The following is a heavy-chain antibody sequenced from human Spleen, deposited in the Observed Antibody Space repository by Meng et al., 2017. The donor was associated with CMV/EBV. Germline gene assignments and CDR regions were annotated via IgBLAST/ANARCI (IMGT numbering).Heavy chain of an antibody. V-gene: IGHV3-11*01. D-gene: IGHD3-9*01. CDR3: AKVLYDTLIGYPRPFDY. J-gene: IGHJ4*02. CDR2: ISNSGSLI. CDR1: GFTLSDHY. Sequence: GESLKISCAASGFTLSDHYMSWIRQAPGKGLEWVSYISNSGSLIYYADSVKGRFSISRDNAKNSLYLQMNSLRADDTAVYYCAKVLYDTLIGYPRPFDYWGQGTLVTVSS.